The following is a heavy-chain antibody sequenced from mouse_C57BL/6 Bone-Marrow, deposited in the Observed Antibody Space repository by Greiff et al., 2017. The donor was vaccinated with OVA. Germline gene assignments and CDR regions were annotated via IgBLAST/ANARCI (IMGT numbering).Heavy chain of an antibody. CDR3: ARGYDYDRGKNYAMDY. CDR2: IYPGGGYT. J-gene: IGHJ4*01. V-gene: IGHV1-63*01. D-gene: IGHD2-4*01. CDR1: GYTFTNYW. Sequence: QVQLQQSGAELVRPGTSVKMSCKASGYTFTNYWIGWAKQRPGHGLEWIGDIYPGGGYTNYNEKFKGKATLTADKSSSTAYMQFSSLTSEDSAIYYCARGYDYDRGKNYAMDYWGQGTSVTVSS.